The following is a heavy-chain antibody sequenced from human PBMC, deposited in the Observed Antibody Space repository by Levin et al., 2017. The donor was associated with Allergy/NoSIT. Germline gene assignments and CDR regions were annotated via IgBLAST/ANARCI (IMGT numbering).Heavy chain of an antibody. CDR1: GYTFTGYY. Sequence: ASVKVSCKASGYTFTGYYMHWVRQAPGQGLEWMGRINPSSGGTNYAQKFQGRVTMTRDTSTSTDYMELSRLRSDDTAVYYCARDFAYMVALFDYWGQGTLVTVSS. V-gene: IGHV1-2*06. D-gene: IGHD5-12*01. J-gene: IGHJ4*02. CDR3: ARDFAYMVALFDY. CDR2: INPSSGGT.